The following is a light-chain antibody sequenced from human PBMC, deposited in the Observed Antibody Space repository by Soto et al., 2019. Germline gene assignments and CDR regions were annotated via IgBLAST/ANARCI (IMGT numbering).Light chain of an antibody. CDR1: QSVNNF. CDR2: DTS. Sequence: EIVLTQSPATLSLSPGERVTLSCRASQSVNNFLAWYQQKPGQAPRLLIYDTSIRATDIPARFSGSGSGTDFTLTISSLEPEDFAVYYCQHRTHWPPALTFGGGTKVEI. CDR3: QHRTHWPPALT. J-gene: IGKJ4*01. V-gene: IGKV3-11*01.